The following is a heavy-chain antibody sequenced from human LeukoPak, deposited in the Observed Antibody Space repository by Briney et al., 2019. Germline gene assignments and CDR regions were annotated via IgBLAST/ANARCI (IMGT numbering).Heavy chain of an antibody. D-gene: IGHD3-10*01. CDR2: INSKTDGGTT. V-gene: IGHV3-15*01. Sequence: GGSLRLSCAASGFTFSNAWMSWVRQAPARGLEWVGRINSKTDGGTTDYAAPVKGRFTISRDDSQNTLYLQTSSLKTEDTAVYYCTTDRYGSGSYGDYYYYYGMDVWGQGTTVTVSS. J-gene: IGHJ6*02. CDR1: GFTFSNAW. CDR3: TTDRYGSGSYGDYYYYYGMDV.